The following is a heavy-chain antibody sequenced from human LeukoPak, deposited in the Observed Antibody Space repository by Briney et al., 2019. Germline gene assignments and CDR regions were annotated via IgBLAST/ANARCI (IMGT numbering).Heavy chain of an antibody. CDR3: ALIPYCTTATCYYFDY. CDR2: ISTYNGDT. V-gene: IGHV1-18*01. J-gene: IGHJ4*02. Sequence: ASVKVSCKTSGYSFTTYGISWVRQAPGQGLEWMGWISTYNGDTNYAQKLQGRVTMTADTSTSTTYMELRSLRSVDTAVYYCALIPYCTTATCYYFDYWGQGTLVTVSS. D-gene: IGHD2-2*01. CDR1: GYSFTTYG.